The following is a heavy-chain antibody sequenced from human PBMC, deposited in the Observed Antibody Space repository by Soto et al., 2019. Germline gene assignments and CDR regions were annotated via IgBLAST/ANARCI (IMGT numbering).Heavy chain of an antibody. J-gene: IGHJ4*02. D-gene: IGHD2-21*02. CDR1: GCTFTSSA. Sequence: SVKVSCKASGCTFTSSAVQWVRQARGQRLEWIGWIVVGSGNTNYAQKFQERVTITRDMSTSTAYMEPSSLRSEDTAVYYCAAANSGVVTAIFDYWGQGTLVTVSS. V-gene: IGHV1-58*01. CDR3: AAANSGVVTAIFDY. CDR2: IVVGSGNT.